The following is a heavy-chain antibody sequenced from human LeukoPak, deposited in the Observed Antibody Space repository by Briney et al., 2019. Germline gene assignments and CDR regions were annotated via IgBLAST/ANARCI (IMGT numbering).Heavy chain of an antibody. CDR1: GGTFSSYA. J-gene: IGHJ4*02. D-gene: IGHD3-10*01. V-gene: IGHV1-69*04. CDR3: ARESERITMPQYYFDY. CDR2: IIPIFGIA. Sequence: GASVKVSCKASGGTFSSYAISCGRQAPGQGLEWMGSIIPIFGIANYAQKFQGRVTITADKSTSTAYMELSSLRSEDTAVYYCARESERITMPQYYFDYWGQGTLVTVSP.